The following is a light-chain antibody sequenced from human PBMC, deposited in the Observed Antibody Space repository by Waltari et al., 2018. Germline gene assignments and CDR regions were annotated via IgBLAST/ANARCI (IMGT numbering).Light chain of an antibody. J-gene: IGKJ3*01. CDR2: AAS. V-gene: IGKV1-12*01. CDR1: QGLNNW. CDR3: QQGYNTPFT. Sequence: DIQMTQSPSSLSASVGDKVTITCRASQGLNNWLAWYQQKPGKAPKLLIYAASNLQSGVSSRFSGSGSGTVYTLNISSPQPEDFAFYYCQQGYNTPFTFGPGTKVYIK.